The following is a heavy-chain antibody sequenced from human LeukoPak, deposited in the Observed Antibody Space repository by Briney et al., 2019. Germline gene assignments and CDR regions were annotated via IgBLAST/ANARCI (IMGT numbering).Heavy chain of an antibody. V-gene: IGHV4-34*01. J-gene: IGHJ4*02. CDR3: ARHLGTSPPLDY. CDR2: INHSGST. Sequence: PSETLSLTCAVYGGSFSGYYWSWIRQPPGKGLEWIGEINHSGSTNYNPSLKSRVTISVDTSKNQFSLKLSSVTAADTAVYYCARHLGTSPPLDYWGQGTLVTVSS. D-gene: IGHD7-27*01. CDR1: GGSFSGYY.